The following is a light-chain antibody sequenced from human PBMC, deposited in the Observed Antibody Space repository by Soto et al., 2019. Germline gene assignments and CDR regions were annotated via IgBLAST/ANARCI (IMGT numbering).Light chain of an antibody. CDR1: SSDVGGYNY. CDR3: SSYTGSSTLV. CDR2: EVS. V-gene: IGLV2-14*01. J-gene: IGLJ2*01. Sequence: QSALTQPASVSGSPGQSITISCTGTSSDVGGYNYVSWYQHHPGKAPKLMIYEVSNRPSGVSNRFSGSKSANTASLTISGLQAEDEADYYCSSYTGSSTLVFGGGTKVTVL.